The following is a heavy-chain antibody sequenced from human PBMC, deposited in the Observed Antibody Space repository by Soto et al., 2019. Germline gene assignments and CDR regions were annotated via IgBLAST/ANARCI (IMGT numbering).Heavy chain of an antibody. CDR3: ARGRGYRYGYHLTYFDI. V-gene: IGHV4-34*01. CDR2: INHSGST. Sequence: SETLSLTCAVYGGSFSGYYWSWIRQPPGKGLEWIGEINHSGSTNYNPSLKSRVTISVDTSKNQFSLKLSSVTAADTAVYYCARGRGYRYGYHLTYFDIWGQGTMVIVSS. D-gene: IGHD5-18*01. J-gene: IGHJ3*02. CDR1: GGSFSGYY.